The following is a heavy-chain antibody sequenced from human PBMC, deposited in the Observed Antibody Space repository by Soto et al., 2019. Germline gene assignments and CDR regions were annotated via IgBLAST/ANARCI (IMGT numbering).Heavy chain of an antibody. CDR1: GFTFSSYA. D-gene: IGHD6-13*01. CDR2: ISGSGGST. V-gene: IGHV3-23*01. J-gene: IGHJ5*02. Sequence: EVQLLESGGGLVQPGGSLRLSCAASGFTFSSYAMSWVRQAPGKGLECVSAISGSGGSTYYADSVKGRFTISRDNSKKTLYLQMNSLRAEDTAVYYCAKGGIITAAGRAEWFDPWGQGTLVTVS. CDR3: AKGGIITAAGRAEWFDP.